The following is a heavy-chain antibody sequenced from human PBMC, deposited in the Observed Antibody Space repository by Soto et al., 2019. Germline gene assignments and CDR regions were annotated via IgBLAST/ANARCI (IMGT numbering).Heavy chain of an antibody. CDR2: IYYSGST. CDR1: GGSISSSSYY. V-gene: IGHV4-39*01. Sequence: SETLSLTCTVSGGSISSSSYYWGWIRQPPGKGLEWIGSIYYSGSTYYNPSLKSRVTISVDTSKNQFSLKLSSVTAADTAVYYCARIESDSSGYYYSYNWFDPWGQGTLVTVSS. D-gene: IGHD3-22*01. J-gene: IGHJ5*02. CDR3: ARIESDSSGYYYSYNWFDP.